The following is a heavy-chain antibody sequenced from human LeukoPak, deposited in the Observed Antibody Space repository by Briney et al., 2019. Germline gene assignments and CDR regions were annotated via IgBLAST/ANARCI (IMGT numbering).Heavy chain of an antibody. Sequence: LSLTXXXXXXXISSGGYYWSWIRQHPGRGVEWIGYIYYSGSTYYNPSLKSRVTISVDTSKNQFSLKLSSVTAADTAVYYCARTSGSPWYFDYWGQGTLVTVSS. CDR3: ARTSGSPWYFDY. V-gene: IGHV4-31*02. D-gene: IGHD1-26*01. CDR2: IYYSGST. J-gene: IGHJ4*02. CDR1: XXXISSGGYY.